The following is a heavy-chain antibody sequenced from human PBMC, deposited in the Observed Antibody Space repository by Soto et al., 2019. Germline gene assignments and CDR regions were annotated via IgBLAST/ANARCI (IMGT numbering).Heavy chain of an antibody. CDR2: ISSSSSTI. CDR3: VSYIAVAGLVDAFDI. V-gene: IGHV3-48*02. CDR1: GVTFSSYS. J-gene: IGHJ3*02. D-gene: IGHD6-19*01. Sequence: GGSLRLSXAASGVTFSSYSMNWVRQAPGKGLEWVSYISSSSSTIYYADSVKGRFTISRDNAKNSLYLQMNSLRDEDTAVYYCVSYIAVAGLVDAFDIRGQGTMVT.